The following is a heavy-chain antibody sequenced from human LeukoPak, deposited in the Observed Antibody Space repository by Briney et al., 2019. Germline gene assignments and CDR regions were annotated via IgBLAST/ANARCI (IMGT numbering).Heavy chain of an antibody. CDR3: ARGVDNWNDLLNY. D-gene: IGHD1-20*01. Sequence: GGSLRLSCAVSGFTLSNYWMHWVRQAPGKGLEWVARNNGGGSSTNYADSVKGRFTMSRDDAKNTLYLQMNSLRAEDTAVYFCARGVDNWNDLLNYWGQGTLVTVSS. CDR1: GFTLSNYW. CDR2: NNGGGSST. J-gene: IGHJ4*02. V-gene: IGHV3-74*01.